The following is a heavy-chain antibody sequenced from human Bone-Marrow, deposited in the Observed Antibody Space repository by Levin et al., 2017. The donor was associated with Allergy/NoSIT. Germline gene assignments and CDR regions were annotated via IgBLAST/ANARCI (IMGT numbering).Heavy chain of an antibody. CDR1: GFTFQSYG. Sequence: GGSLRLSCIASGFTFQSYGMHWVRQAPGKGLEWVASIWFDGSNEWYAESVKGRITISRDNSKNTLYLQMKSLRAEDTAKYYCAREGVYSGSSSSLFKGSYYYGMDVWGQGTTIIVSS. D-gene: IGHD6-6*01. CDR2: IWFDGSNE. CDR3: AREGVYSGSSSSLFKGSYYYGMDV. V-gene: IGHV3-33*01. J-gene: IGHJ6*02.